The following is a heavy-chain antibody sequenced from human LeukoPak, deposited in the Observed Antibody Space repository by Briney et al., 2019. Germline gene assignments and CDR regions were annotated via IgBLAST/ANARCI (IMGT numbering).Heavy chain of an antibody. CDR1: GGSFSNYY. J-gene: IGHJ6*02. CDR3: ARQPPQYYGMDV. Sequence: PSETLSHTCTVSGGSFSNYYWSWIRQPAGKGLEWIGRIYTSGSTNYNPSVKSRVTMSVDTSNNQFSLKLTSVTAADTAVYYCARQPPQYYGMDVWGQGTTVTVSS. D-gene: IGHD1-14*01. CDR2: IYTSGST. V-gene: IGHV4-4*07.